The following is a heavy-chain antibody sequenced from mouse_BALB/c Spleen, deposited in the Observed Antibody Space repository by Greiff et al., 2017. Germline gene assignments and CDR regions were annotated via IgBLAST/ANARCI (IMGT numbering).Heavy chain of an antibody. CDR1: GFAFSSYD. CDR3: AIDDGYSFDY. J-gene: IGHJ2*01. V-gene: IGHV5-12-1*01. D-gene: IGHD2-3*01. Sequence: EVQGVESGGGLVKPGGSLKLSCAASGFAFSSYDMSWVRQTPEKRLEWVAYISSGGGSTYYPDTVKGRFTISRDNAKNTLYLQMSSLKSEDTAMYYCAIDDGYSFDYWGQGTTRTVAS. CDR2: ISSGGGST.